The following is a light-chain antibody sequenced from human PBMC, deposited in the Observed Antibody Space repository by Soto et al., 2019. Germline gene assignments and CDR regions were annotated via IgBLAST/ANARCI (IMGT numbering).Light chain of an antibody. CDR1: QSVSSY. J-gene: IGKJ4*01. CDR2: DAS. V-gene: IGKV3-11*01. Sequence: EIVLTQSPATLSLSPGERDTLSCRASQSVSSYLAWYQQKPGQAPRLLIYDASNRATGIPARFSGSGSGTDFTLTISSLEPEDFAVYYCQQRSNWPQLTFGGGTKVDIK. CDR3: QQRSNWPQLT.